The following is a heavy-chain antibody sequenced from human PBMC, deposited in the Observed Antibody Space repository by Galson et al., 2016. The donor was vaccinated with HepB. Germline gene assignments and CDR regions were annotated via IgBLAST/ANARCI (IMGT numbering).Heavy chain of an antibody. V-gene: IGHV4-39*01. D-gene: IGHD6-13*01. CDR3: VRLGTAAAVANRRGSLD. J-gene: IGHJ4*02. CDR1: GDSISRVGHH. Sequence: SETLSLTWSVSGDSISRVGHHWGWFRQSPGMGLEYIGSIHSSGTSYYNPSLASRVTVSADTSRNQFFLSLTSVTAADTAVYYCVRLGTAAAVANRRGSLDWSQGMVVTVSS. CDR2: IHSSGTS.